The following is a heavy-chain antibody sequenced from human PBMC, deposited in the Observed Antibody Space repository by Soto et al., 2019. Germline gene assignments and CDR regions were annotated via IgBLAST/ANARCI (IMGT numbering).Heavy chain of an antibody. J-gene: IGHJ6*01. D-gene: IGHD3-3*01. CDR2: IDPSDSYT. V-gene: IGHV5-10-1*01. Sequence: PGESLKISCKGSGYSFTSYWISWVRQMPGKSREWMGRIDPSDSYTNYSPSFQGHVTISADKSISTAYLQWSRLKASDPAMYYSAEDDFYYHYRMDVLPQGTTVTGS. CDR1: GYSFTSYW. CDR3: AEDDFYYHYRMDV.